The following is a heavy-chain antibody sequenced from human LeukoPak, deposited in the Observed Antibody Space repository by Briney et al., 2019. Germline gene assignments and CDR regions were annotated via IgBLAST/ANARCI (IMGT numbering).Heavy chain of an antibody. V-gene: IGHV1-18*01. CDR3: ARETRRRYFDQYYGMDV. CDR1: GYTFTSYG. CDR2: ISGYNGNT. D-gene: IGHD3-9*01. Sequence: ASVKVSCKASGYTFTSYGINWVRQAPGQGLEWMGWISGYNGNTNYAQKVQGRVTMTTDTSTSTAYMELRSLRSDDTAVYYCARETRRRYFDQYYGMDVWGQGTTVTVSS. J-gene: IGHJ6*02.